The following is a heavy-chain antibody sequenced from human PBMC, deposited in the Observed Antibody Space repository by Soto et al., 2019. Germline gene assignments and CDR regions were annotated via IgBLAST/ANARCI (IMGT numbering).Heavy chain of an antibody. J-gene: IGHJ4*02. D-gene: IGHD2-8*01. CDR1: GFTFSSYG. V-gene: IGHV3-30*18. CDR3: AKSDLVLKG. Sequence: QVQLVESGGGVVQPGRSLRLSCAASGFTFSSYGMHWVRQAPGKGLEWVAVISYDGRNKYYADSVKGRFTISRDNSKNTLYLQMNSLRAEDTAVYYCAKSDLVLKGWGQGTLVTVSS. CDR2: ISYDGRNK.